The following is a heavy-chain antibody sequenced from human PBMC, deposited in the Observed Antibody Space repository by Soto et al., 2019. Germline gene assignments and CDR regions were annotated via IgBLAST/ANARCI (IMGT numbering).Heavy chain of an antibody. CDR1: GFTFSGSA. CDR3: TRMRGGFDTDY. D-gene: IGHD3-3*01. J-gene: IGHJ4*02. V-gene: IGHV3-73*02. CDR2: IRSKANSYAT. Sequence: EVQLVESGGGLVQPGGSLKLSCAASGFTFSGSAMHWVRQASGKGLEWVGRIRSKANSYATAYAASVKGRFTISRDDSKNTAYLQMNSLKTEDTAVYYCTRMRGGFDTDYWGQGTLVTVSS.